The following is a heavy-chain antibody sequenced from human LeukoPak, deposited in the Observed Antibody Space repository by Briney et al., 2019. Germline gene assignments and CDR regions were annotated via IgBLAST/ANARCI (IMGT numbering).Heavy chain of an antibody. CDR2: ISGSGGST. V-gene: IGHV3-23*01. Sequence: GGSLRLSCAASGFTFSSYAMSWVRQAPGKGLEWVSAISGSGGSTYYADSVKGRFTISRDNSKNTLYLQMNSLRAEDTAVYYCAKGIYLSNYYYHGMDVWGQGTTVTVSS. J-gene: IGHJ6*02. CDR3: AKGIYLSNYYYHGMDV. D-gene: IGHD4-4*01. CDR1: GFTFSSYA.